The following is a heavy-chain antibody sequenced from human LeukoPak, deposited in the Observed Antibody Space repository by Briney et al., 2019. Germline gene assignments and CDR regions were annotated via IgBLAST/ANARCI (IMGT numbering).Heavy chain of an antibody. D-gene: IGHD3-10*01. J-gene: IGHJ4*02. V-gene: IGHV7-4-1*02. CDR1: GYTFTSYA. CDR2: INTNTGNP. Sequence: ASVKVSCKASGYTFTSYAMNWVRQAPGQVLEWMGWINTNTGNPTYAQGFMGRFVFSLYTSVSTAYLQISSRKAEDTAVYYCGRGNYYGSGSYHYWGQGTLVTVS. CDR3: GRGNYYGSGSYHY.